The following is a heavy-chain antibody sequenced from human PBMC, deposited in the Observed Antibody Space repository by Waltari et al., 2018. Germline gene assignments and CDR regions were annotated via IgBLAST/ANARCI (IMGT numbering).Heavy chain of an antibody. CDR3: ARAYTRNWYSSSWEKNWFDP. D-gene: IGHD6-13*01. J-gene: IGHJ5*02. CDR2: NNHMGSH. V-gene: IGHV4-34*01. CDR1: GGSFSGYY. Sequence: QVQLQQWGAGLLKPSETLSLTCAVYGGSFSGYYWSWIPQPTGKGREGIGENNHMGSHNTNPSLKRRVTISGDTSKNQFSLKLISVTAADTAVYYCARAYTRNWYSSSWEKNWFDPWGQGTLVTVSS.